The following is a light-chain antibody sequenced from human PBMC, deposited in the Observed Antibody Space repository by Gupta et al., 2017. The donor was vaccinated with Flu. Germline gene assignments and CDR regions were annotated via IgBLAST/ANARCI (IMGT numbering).Light chain of an antibody. J-gene: IGKJ1*01. CDR1: QDIKNW. V-gene: IGKV1-12*01. CDR3: QQANNFPPT. Sequence: DIQMTQFPSSVSASVGDRVTITCRASQDIKNWLAWYQQKPGEAPKFLIYGASSLESGVPSRFSGSGSGTDFTLTITSLQPEDFATYHCQQANNFPPTFGQGTKVEIK. CDR2: GAS.